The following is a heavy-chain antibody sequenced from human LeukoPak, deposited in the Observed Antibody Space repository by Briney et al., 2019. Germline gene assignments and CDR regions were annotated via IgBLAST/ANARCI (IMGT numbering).Heavy chain of an antibody. J-gene: IGHJ4*02. CDR2: IYSGGST. CDR1: GFTFGDYA. CDR3: ARGGGGPAYDSSGFPRIFDY. V-gene: IGHV3-53*01. D-gene: IGHD3-22*01. Sequence: GGSLRLSCTASGFTFGDYAMSWIRQAPGKGLEWVSVIYSGGSTYYADSVKGRFTISRDNSKNTLYLQMNSLRAEDTAVYYCARGGGGPAYDSSGFPRIFDYWGQGNLVTVSS.